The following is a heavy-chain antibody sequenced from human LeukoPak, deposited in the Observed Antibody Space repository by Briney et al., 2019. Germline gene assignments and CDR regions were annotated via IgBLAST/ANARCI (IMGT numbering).Heavy chain of an antibody. Sequence: ASVKVSRKASGYTFTGYYMHWVRQAPGQGLEWMGWINPNSGGTNYAQKFQGWVTMTRDTSISTAYMELSRLRSDDTAVYYCARVKYSYGYGYYYGMDVWGQGTTVTVSS. CDR1: GYTFTGYY. V-gene: IGHV1-2*04. J-gene: IGHJ6*02. CDR3: ARVKYSYGYGYYYGMDV. CDR2: INPNSGGT. D-gene: IGHD5-18*01.